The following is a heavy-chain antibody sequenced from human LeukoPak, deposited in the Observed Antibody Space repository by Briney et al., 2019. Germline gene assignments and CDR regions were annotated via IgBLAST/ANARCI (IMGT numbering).Heavy chain of an antibody. CDR3: ARGPYCSGGTSYSQYFDY. J-gene: IGHJ4*02. CDR1: GYTFTTFG. CDR2: ISAYNGNT. Sequence: GASVKVSCTASGYTFTTFGMRWVRQAPGQGLEWMGWISAYNGNTNYAQKLQARVTMTTDTSTCTAYMELRSLRSDDTAVYYCARGPYCSGGTSYSQYFDYWGQGTLVTASS. V-gene: IGHV1-18*04. D-gene: IGHD2-15*01.